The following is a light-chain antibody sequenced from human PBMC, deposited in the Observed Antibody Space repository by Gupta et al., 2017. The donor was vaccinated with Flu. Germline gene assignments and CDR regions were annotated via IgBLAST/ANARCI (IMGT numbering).Light chain of an antibody. CDR2: EVS. J-gene: IGLJ1*01. Sequence: QSALTQPAYVSGSPGQSITISCTGTSSDVGGYNFVSWYQQRPGKAPKLMIYEVSNRPPGVSSRFSGSKSGNTASLTISGLQADDEADYYCSSYTSSSTPYVFGTGTKVTVL. CDR1: SSDVGGYNF. CDR3: SSYTSSSTPYV. V-gene: IGLV2-14*01.